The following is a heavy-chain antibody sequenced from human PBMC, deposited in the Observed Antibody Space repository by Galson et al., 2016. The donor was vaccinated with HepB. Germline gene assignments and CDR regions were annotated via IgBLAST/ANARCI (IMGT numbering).Heavy chain of an antibody. CDR1: GYRFTNNW. J-gene: IGHJ3*02. D-gene: IGHD1-26*01. V-gene: IGHV5-51*01. CDR3: AGLISGSWADAFDT. CDR2: VYPGSSET. Sequence: QSGAEVKKPGESLKISCEGFGYRFTNNWIGWMRQMPGKGLEWMGIVYPGSSETRYSLSFQGQVIISVDKSIATAYLQWSSLSASDSAIYYCAGLISGSWADAFDTWGRGTMVTVSS.